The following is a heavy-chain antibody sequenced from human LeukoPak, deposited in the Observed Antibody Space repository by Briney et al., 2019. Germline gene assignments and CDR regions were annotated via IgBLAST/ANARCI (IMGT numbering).Heavy chain of an antibody. J-gene: IGHJ4*02. V-gene: IGHV3-74*01. CDR2: INSDGSST. Sequence: GGSLRLSCAASGFTFSSYWMHWVRQAPGKGLVWVSRINSDGSSTSYADSVKGRFTISRDNAKNTLYLQMNSLRAEDTAVYYCARGYDILTGYYRIDYWGQGTLVTVSS. CDR1: GFTFSSYW. CDR3: ARGYDILTGYYRIDY. D-gene: IGHD3-9*01.